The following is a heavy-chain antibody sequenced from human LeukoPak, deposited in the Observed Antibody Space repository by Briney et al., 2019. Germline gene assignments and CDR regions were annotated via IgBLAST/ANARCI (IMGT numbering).Heavy chain of an antibody. J-gene: IGHJ4*02. CDR3: ATLISGWSLY. CDR2: INADGSTT. D-gene: IGHD6-19*01. Sequence: GGSLRLSCAASGFTFNNYWMHWVRQAPGKGLVWVSRINADGSTTSYADSVRGRFTTSRDNAKNTLYLQMNSLRAEDTAVYYCATLISGWSLYWGQGTLVTVSS. V-gene: IGHV3-74*01. CDR1: GFTFNNYW.